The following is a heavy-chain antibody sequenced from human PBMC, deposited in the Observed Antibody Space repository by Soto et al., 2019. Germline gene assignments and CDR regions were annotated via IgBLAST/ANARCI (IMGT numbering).Heavy chain of an antibody. J-gene: IGHJ1*01. D-gene: IGHD6-25*01. CDR3: ARGGYSSYAGYFQH. CDR1: GGTFSSYA. V-gene: IGHV1-69*01. CDR2: IIPIFGTA. Sequence: QVQLVQSGAEVKKPGSSVKVSCTASGGTFSSYAISWVRQAPGQGLEWMGGIIPIFGTANYAQKFQGRVTITADESTSTAYMELSSLRSEDTAVYYCARGGYSSYAGYFQHWGQGTLVTVSS.